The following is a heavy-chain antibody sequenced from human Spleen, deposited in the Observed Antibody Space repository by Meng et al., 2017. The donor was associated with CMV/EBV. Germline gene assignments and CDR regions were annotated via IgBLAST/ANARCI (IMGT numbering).Heavy chain of an antibody. CDR3: ARLSLHDYYYAMDV. V-gene: IGHV4-39*01. J-gene: IGHJ6*02. CDR2: IYYRGNS. Sequence: SETLSLTCTVSGGAISSTSHYWGWIRQPPGKGLQWVRNIYYRGNSYYNSSLKSRVSISVDTSKNQFSLRLTSVTASDTAVYYCARLSLHDYYYAMDVWGQGTTVTVSS. CDR1: GGAISSTSHY.